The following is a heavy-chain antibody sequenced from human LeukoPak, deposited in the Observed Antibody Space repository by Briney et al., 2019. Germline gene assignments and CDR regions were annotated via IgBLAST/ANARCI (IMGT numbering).Heavy chain of an antibody. CDR2: ISSSGSTI. J-gene: IGHJ4*02. Sequence: GGSLRLSCAASGFTFSDYYMSWIRQAPGKGLEWVSYISSSGSTIYYADSVKGRFTISRDNSKNTLYLQMNSLRAEDTAVYYCARDGSYGDYSTDYWGQGTLVTVSS. CDR1: GFTFSDYY. CDR3: ARDGSYGDYSTDY. V-gene: IGHV3-11*04. D-gene: IGHD4-17*01.